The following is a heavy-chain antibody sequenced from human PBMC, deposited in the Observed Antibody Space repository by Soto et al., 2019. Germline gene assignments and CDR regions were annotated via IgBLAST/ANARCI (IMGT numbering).Heavy chain of an antibody. CDR2: INPNSGGT. V-gene: IGHV1-2*04. CDR1: GYTVTGYY. D-gene: IGHD6-6*01. CDR3: ARGFIAACPVPVDWFDP. Sequence: QVQLVQSGAEVKKPGASVKVSCKASGYTVTGYYMHWVRQAPGQGLEWMGWINPNSGGTNYAQKFQGWVTMTRDTSISTAYMELSRLRSDDTAVYYCARGFIAACPVPVDWFDPWGQGTLVTVSS. J-gene: IGHJ5*02.